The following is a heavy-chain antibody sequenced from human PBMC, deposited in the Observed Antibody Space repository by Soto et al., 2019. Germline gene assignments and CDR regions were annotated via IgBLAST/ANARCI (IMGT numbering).Heavy chain of an antibody. J-gene: IGHJ4*02. Sequence: QPGGSLRLSCGVSGFTFSNYAMTWVRHSPGKGLEWVSTISGSGDSTHYADSVKGRFTISRDNSKNTLYLQMNSLRADDSAEYYCAKNDDDICGTLYCFDNWGRGTLVTVSS. D-gene: IGHD1-26*01. CDR3: AKNDDDICGTLYCFDN. CDR1: GFTFSNYA. CDR2: ISGSGDST. V-gene: IGHV3-23*01.